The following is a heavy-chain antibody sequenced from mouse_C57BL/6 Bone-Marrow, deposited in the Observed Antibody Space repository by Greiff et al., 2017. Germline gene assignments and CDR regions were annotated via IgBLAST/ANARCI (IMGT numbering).Heavy chain of an antibody. D-gene: IGHD2-3*01. CDR2: FYPGSGSI. CDR3: ARGRSWLLRLDY. Sequence: VQLQQSGAELVKPGASVKLSCKASGYTFTEYTIHWVKQRSGQGLEWIGWFYPGSGSIKYNEKFKDKATLTADKPSSTAYMQLSSLTSEDSAVYYCARGRSWLLRLDYWGQGTSVTVSS. V-gene: IGHV1-62-2*01. CDR1: GYTFTEYT. J-gene: IGHJ4*01.